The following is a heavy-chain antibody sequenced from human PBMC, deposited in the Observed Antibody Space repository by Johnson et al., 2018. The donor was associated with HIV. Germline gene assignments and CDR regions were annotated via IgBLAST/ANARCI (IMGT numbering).Heavy chain of an antibody. J-gene: IGHJ3*02. V-gene: IGHV3-48*04. D-gene: IGHD1-26*01. CDR3: GKRVGATISRTDAFDI. CDR1: RFIFSTSG. CDR2: ISSCGSTI. Sequence: VQVLESGGGVVQPGRSLRLPCAASRFIFSTSGMHWVRQAAGKGLEWASYISSCGSTIYYADSVKGRFTIPRDNAKNSLYLQMNSLSAEDTAVYYCGKRVGATISRTDAFDIWGQGKMVTVSS.